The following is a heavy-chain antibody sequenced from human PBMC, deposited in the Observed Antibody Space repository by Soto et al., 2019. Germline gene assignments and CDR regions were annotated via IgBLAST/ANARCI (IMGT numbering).Heavy chain of an antibody. Sequence: QVQLVESGGGVVQPGRSLRLSCAASGFTFSSYGMHWVRQAPGKGLEWVAVISYDGSNKYYADSVKGRFTISRDNSKNTLYLQMTSLRAEDTAVYYCATPAYSSGWYSGAFDIWGQGTMVTVSS. D-gene: IGHD6-19*01. CDR3: ATPAYSSGWYSGAFDI. CDR2: ISYDGSNK. J-gene: IGHJ3*02. CDR1: GFTFSSYG. V-gene: IGHV3-30*03.